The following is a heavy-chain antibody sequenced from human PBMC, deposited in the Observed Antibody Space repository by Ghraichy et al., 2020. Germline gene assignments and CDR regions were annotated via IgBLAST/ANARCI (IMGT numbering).Heavy chain of an antibody. CDR1: GFTFSSYS. J-gene: IGHJ4*02. CDR3: ARGIVGATISLYYFDY. CDR2: ISSSSSYI. Sequence: GESLNISCAASGFTFSSYSMNWVRQAPGKGLEWVSSISSSSSYIYYADSVKGRFTISRDNAKNSLYLQMNSLRAEDTAVYYCARGIVGATISLYYFDYWGQGTLVTVSS. D-gene: IGHD1-26*01. V-gene: IGHV3-21*01.